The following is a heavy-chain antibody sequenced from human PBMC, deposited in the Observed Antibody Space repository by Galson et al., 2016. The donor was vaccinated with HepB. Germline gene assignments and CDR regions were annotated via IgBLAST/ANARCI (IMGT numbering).Heavy chain of an antibody. CDR2: ISSVSSYI. Sequence: SLRLSCAASGFTFSSYSMNWVRQAPGKGLEWVSSISSVSSYIHYAASMKGRFTVSRDNAKNSLYLQMNSLRAEDTAVYYCARDRVGSSYYMDPFDYWGQGTLVTVSS. CDR3: ARDRVGSSYYMDPFDY. J-gene: IGHJ4*02. D-gene: IGHD1-26*01. V-gene: IGHV3-21*01. CDR1: GFTFSSYS.